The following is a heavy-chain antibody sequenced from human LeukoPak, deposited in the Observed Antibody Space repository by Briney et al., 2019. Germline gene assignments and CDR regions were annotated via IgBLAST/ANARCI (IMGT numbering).Heavy chain of an antibody. CDR1: GGSISSGGYS. D-gene: IGHD2-15*01. J-gene: IGHJ3*02. CDR2: IYHSGSP. V-gene: IGHV4-30-2*01. Sequence: SQTLSLTCAVSGGSISSGGYSWSWIRQPPGKGLEWIGYIYHSGSPNYNPSLKSRVTISVDKSRNHFSLNLSSVTAADTAVYYCAIREVDHAFDIWGQGTMVTVSS. CDR3: AIREVDHAFDI.